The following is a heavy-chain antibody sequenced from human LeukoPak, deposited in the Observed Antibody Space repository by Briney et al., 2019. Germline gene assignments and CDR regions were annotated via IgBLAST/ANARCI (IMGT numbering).Heavy chain of an antibody. V-gene: IGHV3-11*01. CDR1: GFTFSDYY. D-gene: IGHD6-19*01. Sequence: GGSLRLSCAVSGFTFSDYYMRWIRQAPGKGLEWVSYISSSGSAIYYADSVKGRFTISRDNAKNSLYLQMNSLRAEDTAVYYCAVTVAARSESFQHWGQGTLVTVSS. CDR2: ISSSGSAI. J-gene: IGHJ1*01. CDR3: AVTVAARSESFQH.